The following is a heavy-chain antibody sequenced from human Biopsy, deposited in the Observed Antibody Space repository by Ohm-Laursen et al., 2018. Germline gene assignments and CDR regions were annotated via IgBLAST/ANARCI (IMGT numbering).Heavy chain of an antibody. D-gene: IGHD2-15*01. J-gene: IGHJ4*02. CDR2: ILHNRGT. V-gene: IGHV4-38-2*02. CDR3: ARDYSWDY. CDR1: GYIIDSNYY. Sequence: GALSLTCTVSGYIIDSNYYWGWIRQPPGKGLEWIGSILHNRGTFYNPSLQSRITISVDTSKNQFSLKLISVTAADTAVYYCARDYSWDYWGQGILVTVSS.